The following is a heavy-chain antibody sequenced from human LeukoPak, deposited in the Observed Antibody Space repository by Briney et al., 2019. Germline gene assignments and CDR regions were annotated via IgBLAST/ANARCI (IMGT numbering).Heavy chain of an antibody. Sequence: GGSLRLSCAVSGFTFSDYYMSWVRQAPGKGLEWVSYISSSSSTIYYADSVKGRFTNYRDNAKNALYLQMNSLRAEYTPVYYCARVLHKRNYDSSVYYGYWGQGTLVTVSS. CDR3: ARVLHKRNYDSSVYYGY. D-gene: IGHD3-22*01. J-gene: IGHJ4*02. CDR2: ISSSSSTI. CDR1: GFTFSDYY. V-gene: IGHV3-11*04.